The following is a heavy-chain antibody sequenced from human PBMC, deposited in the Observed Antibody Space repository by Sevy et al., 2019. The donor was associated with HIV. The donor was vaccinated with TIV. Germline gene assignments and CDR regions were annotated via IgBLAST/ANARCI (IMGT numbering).Heavy chain of an antibody. D-gene: IGHD3-10*01. CDR3: ARENYGSGDGGAFDY. J-gene: IGHJ4*02. CDR1: GFSLSSYS. CDR2: ISSSSSYI. V-gene: IGHV3-21*01. Sequence: GGSLRLSCAASGFSLSSYSMNWVRQAPGKGLEWVSSISSSSSYIYYADSVKGRFTISRDNAKNSLYLQMNSLRAEDTAVYYCARENYGSGDGGAFDYWGQGTLVTVSS.